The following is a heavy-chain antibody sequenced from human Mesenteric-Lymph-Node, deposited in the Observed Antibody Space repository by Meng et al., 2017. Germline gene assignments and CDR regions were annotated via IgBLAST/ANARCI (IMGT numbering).Heavy chain of an antibody. CDR2: IYYSGST. CDR3: ARDSRMTTVLASQNDAFDI. Sequence: QVQLQESGPGLVKPSLTLSLTCTVSGGSISSSDYYWSWIRQPPGKGLEWIGYIYYSGSTYYNPSLKSRVTISVDTSKNQFSLKLRSVTAADTAVYYCARDSRMTTVLASQNDAFDIWGQGTMVTVSS. V-gene: IGHV4-30-4*01. D-gene: IGHD4-17*01. CDR1: GGSISSSDYY. J-gene: IGHJ3*02.